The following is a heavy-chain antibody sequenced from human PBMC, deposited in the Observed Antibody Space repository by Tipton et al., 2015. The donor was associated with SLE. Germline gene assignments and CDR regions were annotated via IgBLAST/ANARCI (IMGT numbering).Heavy chain of an antibody. CDR1: GGSISSGDYY. J-gene: IGHJ6*03. CDR3: ARDSWYYYGSGSYLNYMDV. Sequence: TLSLTCSVSGGSISSGDYYWSWIRQPPGKGLELIGYIYHSGSTYYNPSLKSRITISVDTSKNQFSLKLNYVTAADTAVYYCARDSWYYYGSGSYLNYMDVWGKGTTVTVSS. D-gene: IGHD3-10*01. V-gene: IGHV4-30-4*01. CDR2: IYHSGST.